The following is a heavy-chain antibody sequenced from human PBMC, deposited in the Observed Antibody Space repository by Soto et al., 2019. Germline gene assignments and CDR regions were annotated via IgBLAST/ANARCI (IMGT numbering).Heavy chain of an antibody. V-gene: IGHV5-10-1*01. D-gene: IGHD3-16*01. CDR2: IDPSDSQS. J-gene: IGHJ4*02. CDR3: ARKIYDSDPGPDYQYYYDS. Sequence: GEPFKSCFKGSGYSFAGYWITWVRQKPGKVLDWMVRIDPSDSQSYYSPSFRGKVTISVTKYITTVFLQWSSLRASDNDMYYCARKIYDSDPGPDYQYYYDSWGQGTPDSVSS. CDR1: GYSFAGYW.